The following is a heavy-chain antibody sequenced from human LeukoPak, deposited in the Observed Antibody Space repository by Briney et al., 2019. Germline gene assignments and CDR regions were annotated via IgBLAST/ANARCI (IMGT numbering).Heavy chain of an antibody. CDR3: AKELKPMIVVADLFDY. J-gene: IGHJ4*02. CDR2: ISYDGSNE. Sequence: GGSLRLSCAASGFTFSSYVMHWVRQAPGKGLEWVAIISYDGSNEYYADSVKGRFTISRDNSKNTLYLQMNSLRPEDTAVYYCAKELKPMIVVADLFDYWGQGTLVTVSS. D-gene: IGHD3-22*01. V-gene: IGHV3-30*04. CDR1: GFTFSSYV.